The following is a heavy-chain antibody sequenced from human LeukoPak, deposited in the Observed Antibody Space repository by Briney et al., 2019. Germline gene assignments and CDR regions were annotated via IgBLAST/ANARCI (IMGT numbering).Heavy chain of an antibody. CDR2: INPSGGST. CDR1: GYTFTSYY. V-gene: IGHV1-46*01. D-gene: IGHD3-10*01. CDR3: ARDSPYYGSGDGNWFDP. J-gene: IGHJ5*02. Sequence: GASVKVSCKASGYTFTSYYMHWVRQAPGQGLEWMGIINPSGGSTSYAQKFQGRVTMTRDTSTSTVYMELSSPRSEDTAVYCCARDSPYYGSGDGNWFDPWRQGTLVTVSS.